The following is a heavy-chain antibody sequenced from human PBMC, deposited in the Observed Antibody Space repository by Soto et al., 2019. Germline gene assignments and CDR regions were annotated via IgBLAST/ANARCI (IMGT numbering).Heavy chain of an antibody. CDR1: GYSFPSHW. CDR2: IYPGDSDT. D-gene: IGHD2-8*02. CDR3: VTHRYNTGSFIDVFDI. J-gene: IGHJ3*02. Sequence: XESLKISCQGCGYSFPSHWIGWVRQMPGKGLEWMGVIYPGDSDTRYRLSFEGQVTITADKSNRAAHLQWTSLKASDTAMYYCVTHRYNTGSFIDVFDIWGQGTMVTVSS. V-gene: IGHV5-51*01.